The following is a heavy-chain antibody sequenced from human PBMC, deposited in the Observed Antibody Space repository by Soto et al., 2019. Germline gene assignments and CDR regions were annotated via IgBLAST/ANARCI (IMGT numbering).Heavy chain of an antibody. V-gene: IGHV4-59*01. CDR3: ARDSGGNLDY. CDR1: GGSISSYY. J-gene: IGHJ4*02. CDR2: IYYSGST. D-gene: IGHD2-15*01. Sequence: ASETLSLTCTVSGGSISSYYWSWIRQPPGKGLEWIGYIYYSGSTNYNPSLRSRVTISVDTSKNQFSLKLSSVTAADTAVYYCARDSGGNLDYWGQGTLVTVSS.